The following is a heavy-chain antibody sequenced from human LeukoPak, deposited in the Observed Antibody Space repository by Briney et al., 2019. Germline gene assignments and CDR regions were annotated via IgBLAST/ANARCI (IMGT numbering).Heavy chain of an antibody. D-gene: IGHD6-19*01. J-gene: IGHJ4*02. Sequence: SLTLSCAVCGLTHDDYYMHWLRHSPGKGLECVSDLSWSSCNIGYADSVKRRFTISRDNPKNFFFLKMTTLRAEDTALYYCYRGGGQFHSSGWYAVVDYWGQGTLVTVS. CDR3: YRGGGQFHSSGWYAVVDY. CDR2: LSWSSCNI. V-gene: IGHV3-9*01. CDR1: GLTHDDYY.